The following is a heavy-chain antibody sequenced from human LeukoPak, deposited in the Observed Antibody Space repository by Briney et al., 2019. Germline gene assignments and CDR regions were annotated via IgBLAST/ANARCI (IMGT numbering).Heavy chain of an antibody. CDR1: GYSFTSYW. Sequence: GESLKISCKGSGYSFTSYWIGWVRQMPGKGLEWMGIIYPGDSDTRYSPSFQGQVTISADKSISTAYLQWSSLKASDTAMYYRARQRRGYSGYDCFDYWGQGTLVTVSS. CDR3: ARQRRGYSGYDCFDY. J-gene: IGHJ4*02. CDR2: IYPGDSDT. V-gene: IGHV5-51*01. D-gene: IGHD5-12*01.